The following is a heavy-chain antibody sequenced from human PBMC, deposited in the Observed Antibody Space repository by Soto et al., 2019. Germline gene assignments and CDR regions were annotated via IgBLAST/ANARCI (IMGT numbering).Heavy chain of an antibody. CDR3: TRLARVTTCFDS. CDR1: GGSISSSSYY. CDR2: ISYSGST. J-gene: IGHJ4*01. V-gene: IGHV4-39*01. D-gene: IGHD4-17*01. Sequence: SETLSLTCTVSGGSISSSSYYWGWIRQPPGKGLEWIGGISYSGSTYYNPSLKSRVTISVDTSRDQFSLRLSSVTAADTAVYYCTRLARVTTCFDSWGHGTLVTVSS.